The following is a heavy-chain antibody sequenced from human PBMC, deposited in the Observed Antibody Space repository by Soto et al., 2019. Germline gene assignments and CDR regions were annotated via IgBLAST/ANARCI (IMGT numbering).Heavy chain of an antibody. J-gene: IGHJ5*02. CDR1: GFTFSSYW. CDR2: INSDGSST. D-gene: IGHD5-12*01. Sequence: PGGSLRLSCAASGFTFSSYWMHWVRQAPGKGLVWVSRINSDGSSTSYADSVKGRFTISRDNAKNTLYLQMNSLRAEDTAVYYCAREEGYPPHGNWFDPWGQGTLVTVSS. V-gene: IGHV3-74*01. CDR3: AREEGYPPHGNWFDP.